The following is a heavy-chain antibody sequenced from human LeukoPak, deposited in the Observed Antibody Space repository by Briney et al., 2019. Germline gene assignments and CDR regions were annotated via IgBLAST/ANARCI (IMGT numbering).Heavy chain of an antibody. J-gene: IGHJ4*02. D-gene: IGHD3-22*01. Sequence: GSLRLSCAASGFIFSTYSMNWVRQPPGKGLEWIGEINHSGSTNYNPSLKSRVTISVDTSKNQFSLKLSSVTAADTAVYYCARGSSGIATDYWGQGTLVTVSS. CDR1: GFIFSTYS. CDR3: ARGSSGIATDY. CDR2: INHSGST. V-gene: IGHV4-34*01.